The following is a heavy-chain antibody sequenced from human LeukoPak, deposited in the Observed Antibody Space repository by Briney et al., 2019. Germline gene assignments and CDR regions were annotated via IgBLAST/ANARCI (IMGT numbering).Heavy chain of an antibody. CDR2: ISSSSSYI. D-gene: IGHD4-17*01. V-gene: IGHV3-21*01. J-gene: IGHJ4*02. CDR1: GFTFSSYS. Sequence: PGGSLRLSCAASGFTFSSYSMNWVRQAPVKGLEWVSSISSSSSYIYYADSVKGRFTISRDNAKNSLYLQMNSLRAEDTAVYYCARVRLNYFDYWGQGTLVTVSS. CDR3: ARVRLNYFDY.